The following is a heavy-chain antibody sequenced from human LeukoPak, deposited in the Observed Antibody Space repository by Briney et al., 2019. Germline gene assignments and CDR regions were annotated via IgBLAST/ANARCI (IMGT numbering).Heavy chain of an antibody. CDR1: GGSISSSSYY. D-gene: IGHD2-21*02. J-gene: IGHJ4*02. V-gene: IGHV4-39*07. Sequence: KPSETLSLTCTVSGGSISSSSYYWGWIRQPPGKGLEWIGSIYYSGSTYYNPSLKSRVTISVDTSKNQFSLKLSSVTAADTAVYYCARATEVVTAFDYWGQGTLVTVSS. CDR3: ARATEVVTAFDY. CDR2: IYYSGST.